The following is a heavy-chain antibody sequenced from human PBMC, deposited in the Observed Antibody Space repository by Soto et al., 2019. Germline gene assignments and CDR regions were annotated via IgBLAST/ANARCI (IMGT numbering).Heavy chain of an antibody. Sequence: EVQLLEPGGGLVQPGGSLRLSCAASGFTFSSYAMRWVSQAPVKGLEWVSAISGSGGSTYYADSVKGRFTISRDNSKNTLYLQMNSLRAVDTAVYDCARRGSGSYYDDWGQGTLVTVSS. V-gene: IGHV3-23*01. CDR3: ARRGSGSYYDD. J-gene: IGHJ4*02. D-gene: IGHD1-26*01. CDR1: GFTFSSYA. CDR2: ISGSGGST.